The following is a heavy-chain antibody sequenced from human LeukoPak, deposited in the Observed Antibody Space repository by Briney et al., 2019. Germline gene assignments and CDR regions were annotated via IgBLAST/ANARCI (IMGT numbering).Heavy chain of an antibody. Sequence: SETLSLTCAVYGGSFSGYYWSWIRQPPGTGLERIGEINHRGSTNYNPSLKSGVTISVDTSKNQFSLKLSSVTAADTAVYYCARASPYYDFWSGYSNYYYYYYMDGWGKGTTVTVSS. V-gene: IGHV4-34*01. CDR3: ARASPYYDFWSGYSNYYYYYYMDG. CDR1: GGSFSGYY. J-gene: IGHJ6*03. CDR2: INHRGST. D-gene: IGHD3-3*01.